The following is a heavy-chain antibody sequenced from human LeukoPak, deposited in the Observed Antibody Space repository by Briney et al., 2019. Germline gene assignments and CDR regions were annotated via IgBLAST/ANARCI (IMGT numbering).Heavy chain of an antibody. V-gene: IGHV3-30-3*01. Sequence: GGSLRLSCAASGFTFSSYAMHWVRQAPGKGLEWVAVISYDGSNKYYADSVKGRFTISRDNSKNTLYLQMNSLRAEDTAVYYCARGLGRMAWDYYGMDVWGQGTTVTVSS. J-gene: IGHJ6*02. CDR2: ISYDGSNK. D-gene: IGHD7-27*01. CDR3: ARGLGRMAWDYYGMDV. CDR1: GFTFSSYA.